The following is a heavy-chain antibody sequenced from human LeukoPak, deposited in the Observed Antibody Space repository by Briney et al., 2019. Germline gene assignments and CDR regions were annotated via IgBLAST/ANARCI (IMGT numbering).Heavy chain of an antibody. CDR1: GFTFSSYA. V-gene: IGHV3-23*01. Sequence: PGGSLRLSCAASGFTFSSYAMSWVRQAPGKGLEWVSAISGSGGSTYYADSVKGRFTISGDNSKNTLYLQMNSLRAEDTAVYYCAREHDYRRYFDYWGQGTLVTVSS. CDR3: AREHDYRRYFDY. D-gene: IGHD4-11*01. CDR2: ISGSGGST. J-gene: IGHJ4*02.